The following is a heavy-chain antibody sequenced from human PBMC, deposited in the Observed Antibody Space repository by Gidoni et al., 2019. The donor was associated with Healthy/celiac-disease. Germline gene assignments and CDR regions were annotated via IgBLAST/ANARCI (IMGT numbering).Heavy chain of an antibody. CDR2: INPNSGGT. J-gene: IGHJ4*02. V-gene: IGHV1-2*02. CDR1: GYTFTGYY. Sequence: QVQLVQSGAEVKKPGASVKVSCKASGYTFTGYYMHWVRQAPGQGLEWMGWINPNSGGTNYAQKFQGRVTMTRDTSISTAYMELSRLRSDDTAVYYCARADHPHKLLAYYFDYWGQGTLVTVSS. CDR3: ARADHPHKLLAYYFDY. D-gene: IGHD2-8*02.